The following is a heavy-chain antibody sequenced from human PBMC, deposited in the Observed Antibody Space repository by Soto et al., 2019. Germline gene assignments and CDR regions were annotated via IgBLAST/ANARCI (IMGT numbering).Heavy chain of an antibody. J-gene: IGHJ3*02. CDR2: IDGGGGTT. V-gene: IGHV3-23*01. CDR1: GFTFRSFA. Sequence: EVQLLESGGGLVQPGGSLRLSCAASGFTFRSFAMTWVRQTPGKGLKWVSTIDGGGGTTYYSVSVKGRFAISRDNSKNTVYLQMNNLRAEETAVYYCVKESLDRRTFDIWGQGTMVTVSS. D-gene: IGHD1-1*01. CDR3: VKESLDRRTFDI.